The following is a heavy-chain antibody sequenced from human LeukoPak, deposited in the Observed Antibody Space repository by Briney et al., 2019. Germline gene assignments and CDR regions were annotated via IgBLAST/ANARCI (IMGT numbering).Heavy chain of an antibody. CDR1: GFTFDDYA. CDR3: AKDILREAYCGGDCYSLAD. V-gene: IGHV3-43*02. D-gene: IGHD2-21*02. J-gene: IGHJ4*02. Sequence: GRSLRLSCAASGFTFDDYAMHWVRQAPGKGLEWVSLISGDGGSTYYADSVKGRFTISRDNSKNSLYLQMNGLRTEDTALYYCAKDILREAYCGGDCYSLADWGQGTLVTVSS. CDR2: ISGDGGST.